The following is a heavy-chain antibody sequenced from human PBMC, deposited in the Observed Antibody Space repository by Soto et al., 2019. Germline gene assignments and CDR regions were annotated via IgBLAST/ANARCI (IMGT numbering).Heavy chain of an antibody. J-gene: IGHJ5*02. CDR2: IYYSGSA. CDR3: ARELGYCSGGSCYANWFDP. Sequence: LSLTCTVSGGSVSNISDYWSWVRQPPGKGLEWIGYIYYSGSADYNPSLKSRVTISVDTSKNQFSLKLSSVTAADTAVYYCARELGYCSGGSCYANWFDPWGQGTLVTVSS. V-gene: IGHV4-61*01. CDR1: GGSVSNISDY. D-gene: IGHD2-15*01.